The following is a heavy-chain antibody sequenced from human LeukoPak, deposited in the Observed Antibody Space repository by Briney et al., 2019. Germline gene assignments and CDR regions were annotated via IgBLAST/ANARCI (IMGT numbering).Heavy chain of an antibody. CDR1: GGSISSSSYY. CDR3: ARVLSSPYTRYYYYYYMDV. V-gene: IGHV4-39*07. CDR2: IYYSGST. D-gene: IGHD2-2*01. J-gene: IGHJ6*03. Sequence: PSETLSLTCTVSGGSISSSSYYWGWIRQPPGKGLEWIGSIYYSGSTYYNPSLKSRVTISVDTSKNQFSLKLSSVTAADTAVYYCARVLSSPYTRYYYYYYMDVWGKGTTVTVSS.